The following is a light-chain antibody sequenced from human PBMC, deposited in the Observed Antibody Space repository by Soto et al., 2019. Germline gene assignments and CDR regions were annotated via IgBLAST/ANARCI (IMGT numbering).Light chain of an antibody. V-gene: IGLV2-14*02. CDR1: SSDVGIYNL. J-gene: IGLJ1*01. CDR3: CSYTSSSLYV. Sequence: QSVLTQPASVSGSPGQPITISCTGTSSDVGIYNLVSWYQHFPGKAPKLMIYEVSKRPSGVSNRFSGSKSGSTASLTISGLQADDEADYYCCSYTSSSLYVFGAGTKVTVL. CDR2: EVS.